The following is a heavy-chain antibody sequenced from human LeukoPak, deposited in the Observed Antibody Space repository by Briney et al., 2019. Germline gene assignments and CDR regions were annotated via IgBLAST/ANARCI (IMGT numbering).Heavy chain of an antibody. J-gene: IGHJ4*02. D-gene: IGHD6-13*01. Sequence: GESLQISCKVSGYTFATYWIGWVRQMPGKGLEWMGNIYPDDSDTRYSPSFQGQVTISADKSISTAYLQWSSLKASDTAMYYCVRRKAAAGQYYFDYWGQGTLVTVSS. CDR3: VRRKAAAGQYYFDY. CDR2: IYPDDSDT. V-gene: IGHV5-51*01. CDR1: GYTFATYW.